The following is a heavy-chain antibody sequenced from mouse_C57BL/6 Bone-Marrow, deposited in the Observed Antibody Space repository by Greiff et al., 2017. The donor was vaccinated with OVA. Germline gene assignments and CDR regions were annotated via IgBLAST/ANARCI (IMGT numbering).Heavy chain of an antibody. CDR2: IDPEDGET. CDR1: GFNITDYY. D-gene: IGHD2-3*01. CDR3: ARDGYYVDY. J-gene: IGHJ2*01. Sequence: EVQLQQSGAELVKPGASVKLSCTASGFNITDYYMHWVKQRPEQGLEWIGRIDPEDGETKYATKFQGKATITADTSSNTAYLQLSSLTSEDTAVYYCARDGYYVDYWGQGTTLTVSS. V-gene: IGHV14-2*01.